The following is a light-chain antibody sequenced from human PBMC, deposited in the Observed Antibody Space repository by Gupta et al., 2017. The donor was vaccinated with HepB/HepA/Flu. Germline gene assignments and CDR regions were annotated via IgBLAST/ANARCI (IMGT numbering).Light chain of an antibody. CDR3: NSYAGSNNWV. Sequence: QSALTQPPSASGSPGQSVTISCTGTSSDVGSYIYVSWYQQHPGKAPKLMIYEVSKRPSGVPDRFSGSKSGNTASLTVSGLQAEDEADYYCNSYAGSNNWVFGGGTKLTVL. V-gene: IGLV2-8*01. CDR1: SSDVGSYIY. CDR2: EVS. J-gene: IGLJ3*02.